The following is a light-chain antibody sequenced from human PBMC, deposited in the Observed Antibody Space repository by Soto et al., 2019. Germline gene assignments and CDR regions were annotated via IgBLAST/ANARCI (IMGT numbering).Light chain of an antibody. CDR3: NSFRVNRLYV. Sequence: QSAVTQPASVSGSPGQTITISCTGTSSDVGGYNAVSWYQHRPGKAPKLIIYEVTHRPAGISDRFSASKSGNTASLTISGLQAEDEGDYYCNSFRVNRLYVFGTGTKVTV. CDR2: EVT. CDR1: SSDVGGYNA. J-gene: IGLJ1*01. V-gene: IGLV2-14*01.